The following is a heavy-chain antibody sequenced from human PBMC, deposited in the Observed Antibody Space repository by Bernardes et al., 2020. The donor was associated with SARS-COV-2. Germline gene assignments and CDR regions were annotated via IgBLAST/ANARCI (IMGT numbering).Heavy chain of an antibody. CDR3: ARDSNRHYYDSSGLKNDAFDI. J-gene: IGHJ3*02. CDR1: GGSISSGDYY. Sequence: SETLSLTCTVSGGSISSGDYYWSWLRQPPGKGLEWIGYIYYSGSTYYNPSLKSRVTISVDTSKNQFSLKLSSVTAADTAVYYCARDSNRHYYDSSGLKNDAFDIWGQGTMVTVSS. D-gene: IGHD3-22*01. V-gene: IGHV4-30-4*01. CDR2: IYYSGST.